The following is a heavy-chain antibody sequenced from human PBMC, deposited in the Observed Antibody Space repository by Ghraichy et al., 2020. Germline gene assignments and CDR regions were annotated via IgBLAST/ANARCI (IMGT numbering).Heavy chain of an antibody. D-gene: IGHD3-10*01. V-gene: IGHV4-61*01. CDR2: IYDDGST. Sequence: SETLSLTCTVSGGSVSRVSYYWNWIRQPPGKGLEWIGYIYDDGSTDYNPSLKSRVTISADTSKNQFSLKMSSVTAADTAVYYCARAILWVGELRHHFDNWGQGSLVTVCS. CDR3: ARAILWVGELRHHFDN. J-gene: IGHJ4*02. CDR1: GGSVSRVSYY.